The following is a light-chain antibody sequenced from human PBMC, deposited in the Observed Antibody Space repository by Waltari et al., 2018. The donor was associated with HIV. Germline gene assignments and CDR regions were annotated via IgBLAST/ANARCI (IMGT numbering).Light chain of an antibody. CDR3: QQYSTFPWT. V-gene: IGKV4-1*01. CDR2: WAS. J-gene: IGKJ1*01. CDR1: QSDLYRSNNRNY. Sequence: DIDVTQSPDSLAVSLGERATSHCKPSQSDLYRSNNRNYLAWFHQKPGQSPKLLISWASARESGVPARFIGGGSGTDFTLTIRSLQAEDVATYYCQQYSTFPWTFGQGTKVEIK.